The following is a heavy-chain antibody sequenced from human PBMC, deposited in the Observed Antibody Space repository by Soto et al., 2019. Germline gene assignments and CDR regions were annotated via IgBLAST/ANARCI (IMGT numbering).Heavy chain of an antibody. CDR2: IIPIFGTA. Sequence: GASVKVSCKASGGTFSSYAISWVRQAPGQGLEWMGGIIPIFGTANYAQKFQGRVTITADESTSTAYMELSSLRSEDTAVYYCATQQLVTYDTNYFDYWGQGTLVTVSS. CDR1: GGTFSSYA. V-gene: IGHV1-69*13. J-gene: IGHJ4*02. D-gene: IGHD6-13*01. CDR3: ATQQLVTYDTNYFDY.